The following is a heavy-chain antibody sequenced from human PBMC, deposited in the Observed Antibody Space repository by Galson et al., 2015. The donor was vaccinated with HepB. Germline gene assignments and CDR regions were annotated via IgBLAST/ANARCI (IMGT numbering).Heavy chain of an antibody. CDR2: IWYDGSNK. CDR1: GFTFSSYG. J-gene: IGHJ3*02. V-gene: IGHV3-33*01. D-gene: IGHD2-2*03. Sequence: SLRLSCAASGFTFSSYGMHWVRQAPGKGLEWVAVIWYDGSNKYYADSVKGRFTISRDNSKNTLYLQMNSLRAEDTAVYYCARVHGYCSSTSCYLDAFDIWGQGTMVTVSS. CDR3: ARVHGYCSSTSCYLDAFDI.